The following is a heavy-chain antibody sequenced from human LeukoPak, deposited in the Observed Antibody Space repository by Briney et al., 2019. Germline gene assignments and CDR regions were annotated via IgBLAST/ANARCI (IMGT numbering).Heavy chain of an antibody. Sequence: SETLSLTCTVSGGSISSSSYYWGWIRQPPGKGLEWIGSIYYSGSTYYNPSLKSRVTISVDTSKNQFSLKLSSVTAADTAVYYCARRGLVGAAPFDYWGQGTPVTVSS. CDR2: IYYSGST. J-gene: IGHJ4*02. CDR1: GGSISSSSYY. V-gene: IGHV4-39*01. D-gene: IGHD1-26*01. CDR3: ARRGLVGAAPFDY.